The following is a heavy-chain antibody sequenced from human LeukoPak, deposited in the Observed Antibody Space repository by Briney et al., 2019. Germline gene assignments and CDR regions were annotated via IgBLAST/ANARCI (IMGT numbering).Heavy chain of an antibody. CDR1: GGTFSSYA. J-gene: IGHJ4*02. CDR3: ATDTAMVTTTFDY. Sequence: GASVKVSCKASGGTFSSYAISWVRQAPGQGLEWMGGIIPIFGTANYAQKFQGRVTITADKSTSTAYMELSSLRSEDTAVYYCATDTAMVTTTFDYWGQGTLVTVSS. CDR2: IIPIFGTA. D-gene: IGHD5-18*01. V-gene: IGHV1-69*06.